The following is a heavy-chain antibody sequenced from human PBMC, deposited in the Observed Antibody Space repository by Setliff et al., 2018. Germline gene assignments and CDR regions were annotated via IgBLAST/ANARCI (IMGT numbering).Heavy chain of an antibody. CDR2: VHPGDSDT. Sequence: PGESLKISCKGSGYTFTNYWIAWVRQMPGKGLEWMGVVHPGDSDTRYSPSFQGQVTMSADKSFSTSFLQWSSLKASDTAIYYCARVGPITDDAFDIWGQGRMVTVSS. J-gene: IGHJ3*02. D-gene: IGHD1-26*01. CDR1: GYTFTNYW. V-gene: IGHV5-51*01. CDR3: ARVGPITDDAFDI.